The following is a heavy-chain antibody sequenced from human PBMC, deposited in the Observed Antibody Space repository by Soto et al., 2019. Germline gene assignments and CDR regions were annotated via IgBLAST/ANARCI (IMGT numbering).Heavy chain of an antibody. Sequence: GGSLRLSCAASGFTFSSYAMHWVRQAPGKGLEWVAVISYDGSNKYYADSVKGRFTISRDNSKNTLYLQMNSLRAEDTAVYYCARDGVVGATSVLNWFDPWGQGTLVTVSS. V-gene: IGHV3-30-3*01. J-gene: IGHJ5*02. CDR1: GFTFSSYA. CDR2: ISYDGSNK. D-gene: IGHD1-26*01. CDR3: ARDGVVGATSVLNWFDP.